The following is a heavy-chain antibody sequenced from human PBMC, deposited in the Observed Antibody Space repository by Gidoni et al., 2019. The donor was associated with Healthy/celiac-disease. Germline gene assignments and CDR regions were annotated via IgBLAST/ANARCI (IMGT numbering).Heavy chain of an antibody. CDR2: IIPIFGTA. CDR3: ASKAAASRGVDY. V-gene: IGHV1-69*19. J-gene: IGHJ4*02. D-gene: IGHD6-13*01. CDR1: GGTFRSYA. Sequence: QVQLVQSGAEGKKPGSSVKVSCKASGGTFRSYAISWVRQAPGQGLEWMGGIIPIFGTANYAQKFQGRVTITADESTSTAYMELSSLRSEDTAVYSCASKAAASRGVDYWGQGTLVTVSS.